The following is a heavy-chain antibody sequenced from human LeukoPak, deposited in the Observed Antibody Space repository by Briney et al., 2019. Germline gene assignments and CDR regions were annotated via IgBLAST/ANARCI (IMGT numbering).Heavy chain of an antibody. V-gene: IGHV4-4*07. D-gene: IGHD2-15*01. Sequence: SETLSLTCTVSGGSISSYYWSWVRQPAGKGLEWIGRIYSSGNTNYNPSLKSRVTMSVDTSRDQFSLKLSSVTAADTAVYYCARESVGYCSGGSCPYYFDYWGQGTLVTVSS. CDR3: ARESVGYCSGGSCPYYFDY. CDR1: GGSISSYY. J-gene: IGHJ4*02. CDR2: IYSSGNT.